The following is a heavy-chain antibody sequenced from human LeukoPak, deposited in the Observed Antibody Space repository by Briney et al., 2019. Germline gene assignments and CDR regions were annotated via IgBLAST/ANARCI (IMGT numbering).Heavy chain of an antibody. CDR1: GGSFSGYY. CDR2: INHSGST. Sequence: PSETLSLTCAVYGGSFSGYYWSWIRQPPGKGLEWIGEINHSGSTNYNPSLKSRVTISVDTSKNQFSLKLSSVTAADTAVYYCARGGPKRKYCSGGSCYSGYGYWGQGTLVTVSS. CDR3: ARGGPKRKYCSGGSCYSGYGY. D-gene: IGHD2-15*01. J-gene: IGHJ4*02. V-gene: IGHV4-34*01.